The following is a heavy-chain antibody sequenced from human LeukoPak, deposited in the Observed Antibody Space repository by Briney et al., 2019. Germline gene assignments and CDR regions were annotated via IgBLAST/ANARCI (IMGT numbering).Heavy chain of an antibody. CDR3: ARVWYDSSGYYFDY. Sequence: SETLSLTCTVSGCSISSYYWSWIRQPPGKGLEWIGYICYSGSTNYNPALKSRVTISVDQSKKHSSLTLSSVTAADQGVYYCARVWYDSSGYYFDYWGQGTLVPVSS. J-gene: IGHJ4*02. CDR2: ICYSGST. CDR1: GCSISSYY. V-gene: IGHV4-59*12. D-gene: IGHD3-22*01.